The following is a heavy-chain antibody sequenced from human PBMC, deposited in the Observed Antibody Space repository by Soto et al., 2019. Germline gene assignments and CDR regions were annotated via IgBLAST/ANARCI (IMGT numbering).Heavy chain of an antibody. J-gene: IGHJ4*02. CDR3: ARDLLPGYSSSWYLDY. V-gene: IGHV1-2*04. D-gene: IGHD6-13*01. CDR1: GYTFTGYY. Sequence: ASVKVSCKASGYTFTGYYMHWVRQAPGQGLEWMGWINPNSGGTNYAQKFQGWVTMTRDTSISTAYMELSRLRSDDTAVYYCARDLLPGYSSSWYLDYWGQGTXVTVSS. CDR2: INPNSGGT.